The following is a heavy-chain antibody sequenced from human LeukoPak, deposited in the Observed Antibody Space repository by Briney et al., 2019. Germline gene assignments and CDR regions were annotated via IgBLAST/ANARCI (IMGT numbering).Heavy chain of an antibody. J-gene: IGHJ4*02. CDR1: GGSISSGDHY. D-gene: IGHD1-26*01. Sequence: PSETLSLTCTVSGGSISSGDHYWSWIRQPPGKGLEWIGYIYYSGSTYYNPSLKSRVTISVDTSKNQFSLKLSSVTAADTAVYYCAGFSSGSSMPFDYWGQGTLVTVSS. CDR2: IYYSGST. CDR3: AGFSSGSSMPFDY. V-gene: IGHV4-30-4*08.